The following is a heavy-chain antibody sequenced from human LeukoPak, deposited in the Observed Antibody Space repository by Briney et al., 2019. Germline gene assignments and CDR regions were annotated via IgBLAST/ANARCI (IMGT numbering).Heavy chain of an antibody. CDR3: ARNVGWFRFDY. Sequence: GGSLRLPCAASGFTFSSYAMNWVRQAPGKGLEWVSIISGSAGSTYYADSVKGRFTISRDNSKNTLFLQMNSLRAEDTAVYYCARNVGWFRFDYWGQGTLVTVSS. J-gene: IGHJ4*02. CDR1: GFTFSSYA. V-gene: IGHV3-23*01. CDR2: ISGSAGST. D-gene: IGHD2-15*01.